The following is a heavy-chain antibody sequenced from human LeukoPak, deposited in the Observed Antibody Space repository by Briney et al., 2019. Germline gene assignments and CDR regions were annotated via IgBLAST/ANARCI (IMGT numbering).Heavy chain of an antibody. CDR3: GPREDSTTNAYDY. Sequence: PGGSLRLSCVASGFTFSSYAMNWVRQAPGKGLEWVSAISGSGDSTFYADSVKGRFTISRDNSKNTLYLQMNSLTAEDTAVYYCGPREDSTTNAYDYWGQGTLVTVSS. J-gene: IGHJ4*02. CDR2: ISGSGDST. D-gene: IGHD2/OR15-2a*01. V-gene: IGHV3-23*01. CDR1: GFTFSSYA.